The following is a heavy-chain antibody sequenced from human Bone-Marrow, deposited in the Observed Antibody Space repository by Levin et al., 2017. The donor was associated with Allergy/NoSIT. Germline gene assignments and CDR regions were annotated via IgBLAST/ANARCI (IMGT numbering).Heavy chain of an antibody. CDR1: GFTFDDYA. V-gene: IGHV3-49*03. CDR3: TRDLEWGYSYGPPYY. CDR2: IRSKAYGGTT. D-gene: IGHD5-18*01. Sequence: HAGGSLRLSCTASGFTFDDYAMSWFRQAPGKGLEWVGFIRSKAYGGTTEYAASVKGRFTISRDDSKSIAYLQMNSLKTEDTAVYYCTRDLEWGYSYGPPYYWGQGTLVTVSS. J-gene: IGHJ4*02.